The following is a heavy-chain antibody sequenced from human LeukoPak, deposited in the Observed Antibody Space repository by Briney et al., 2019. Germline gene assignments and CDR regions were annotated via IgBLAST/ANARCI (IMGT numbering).Heavy chain of an antibody. V-gene: IGHV3-74*01. CDR2: INNDGSST. Sequence: GGSLRLSCAASGFIFSDHWMHWVRQAPGKGLVWLSRINNDGSSTIYADSAKGRFTFSRDNAENTLFLEMSSLRVEDTAVYYCVRERNNFWSGHHSIFDSWGQGTLVPVSS. J-gene: IGHJ4*02. D-gene: IGHD3-3*01. CDR1: GFIFSDHW. CDR3: VRERNNFWSGHHSIFDS.